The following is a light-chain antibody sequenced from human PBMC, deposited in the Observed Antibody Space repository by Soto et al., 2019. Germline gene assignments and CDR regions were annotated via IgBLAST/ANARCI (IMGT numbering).Light chain of an antibody. CDR2: EVS. V-gene: IGLV2-14*01. CDR1: SRDVGGYNY. Sequence: QSALTQPASVSGSPGQSITISCTGTSRDVGGYNYVSWYQQHPGKAPKLMIFEVSNRPSGVSNRFSGSKSGNTASLTISGLQAEDEADYYCSSYTSSSPYVFXTGTNVTVL. CDR3: SSYTSSSPYV. J-gene: IGLJ1*01.